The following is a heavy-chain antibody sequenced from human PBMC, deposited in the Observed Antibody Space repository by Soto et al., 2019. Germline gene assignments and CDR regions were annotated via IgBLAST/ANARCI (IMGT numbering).Heavy chain of an antibody. Sequence: QVQLVQSGAEVKKPGASVKVSCKASGYTFTSYDINWVRQATGQGLEWKGWMNPNSGNTGYAQKFQSRGTMTRNTSVSTAYMELRSLRCEDTAVYYCARGGFEQWLGDAFDIWGQGTMVTVSS. V-gene: IGHV1-8*01. CDR2: MNPNSGNT. J-gene: IGHJ3*02. CDR1: GYTFTSYD. CDR3: ARGGFEQWLGDAFDI. D-gene: IGHD6-19*01.